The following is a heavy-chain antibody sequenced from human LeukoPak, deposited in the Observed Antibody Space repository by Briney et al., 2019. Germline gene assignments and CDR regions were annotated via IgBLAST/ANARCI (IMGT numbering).Heavy chain of an antibody. CDR2: INHSGST. Sequence: PSETLSLTCAVYGGSFSGYYWSWIRQPPGKGLEWIGEINHSGSTNYNPSLKSRVTISVDTSKNQFSLKLSSVTAADTAVYYCARGHDYSNYGDYWGQGTLVTVSS. V-gene: IGHV4-34*01. CDR3: ARGHDYSNYGDY. CDR1: GGSFSGYY. J-gene: IGHJ4*02. D-gene: IGHD4-11*01.